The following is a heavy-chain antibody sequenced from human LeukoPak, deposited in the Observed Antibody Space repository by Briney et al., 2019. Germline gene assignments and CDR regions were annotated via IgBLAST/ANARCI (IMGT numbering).Heavy chain of an antibody. J-gene: IGHJ6*03. D-gene: IGHD3-16*01. V-gene: IGHV3-74*01. CDR3: AKGGSANYFYYMDV. Sequence: GGSLRLSCAASGFTFSSYWMHWVRQAPGKGLVWVSRINTDGSSTSYADSVKGRFTISRDNSKNTLYLQMNSLRAEDTAVYYCAKGGSANYFYYMDVWGTGTTVTVSS. CDR1: GFTFSSYW. CDR2: INTDGSST.